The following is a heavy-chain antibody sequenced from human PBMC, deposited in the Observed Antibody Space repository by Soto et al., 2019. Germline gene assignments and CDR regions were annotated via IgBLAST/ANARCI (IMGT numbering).Heavy chain of an antibody. V-gene: IGHV1-46*01. D-gene: IGHD3-22*01. Sequence: QVQLVQSGAEVKKPGASVKVSCKASGYTFTSYYMHWVGPAPGQGLAWMGIINPRAGSTSYAQKFQGIVTLTRDTDTSTVYMELSSLRAEATAVYDCARGVVITVHWCDPWGQGTLVTVSS. J-gene: IGHJ5*02. CDR3: ARGVVITVHWCDP. CDR1: GYTFTSYY. CDR2: INPRAGST.